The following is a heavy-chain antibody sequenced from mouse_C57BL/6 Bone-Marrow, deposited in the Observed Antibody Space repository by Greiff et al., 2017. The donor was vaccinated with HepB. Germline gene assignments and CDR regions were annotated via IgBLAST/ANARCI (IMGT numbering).Heavy chain of an antibody. CDR1: GFTFSSYA. CDR2: ISDGGSYT. J-gene: IGHJ4*01. V-gene: IGHV5-4*03. D-gene: IGHD1-1*01. CDR3: ARVGTTVVAYYAMDY. Sequence: EVKLVESGGGLVKPGGSLKLSCAASGFTFSSYAMSWVRQTPEKRLEWVATISDGGSYTYYPDNVKGRFTISRDNAKNNLYLQMSHLKSEDTAMYYCARVGTTVVAYYAMDYWGQGTSVTVSS.